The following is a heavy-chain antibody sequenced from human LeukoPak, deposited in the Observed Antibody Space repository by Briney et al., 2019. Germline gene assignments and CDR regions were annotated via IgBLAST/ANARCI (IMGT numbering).Heavy chain of an antibody. Sequence: NASETLSLTCSVSGDSISSHCWGWVRRPPGKGLEWLGCIRYSGSTSYNPSLKSRVTISLDTSKNQFSLKLSSVTAADTAVYYCARSNYVWGSYRPRQSDAFDIWGQGTMVTVSS. J-gene: IGHJ3*02. CDR3: ARSNYVWGSYRPRQSDAFDI. V-gene: IGHV4-59*11. D-gene: IGHD3-16*02. CDR1: GDSISSHC. CDR2: IRYSGST.